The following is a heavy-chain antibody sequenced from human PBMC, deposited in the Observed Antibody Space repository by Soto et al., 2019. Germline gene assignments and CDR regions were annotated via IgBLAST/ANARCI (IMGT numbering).Heavy chain of an antibody. J-gene: IGHJ4*02. CDR2: IKSKTDGGTT. D-gene: IGHD3-22*01. V-gene: IGHV3-15*07. CDR1: GVIFSNAW. CDR3: TTHYYDSSAFYYLGY. Sequence: GGSLRLSCAASGVIFSNAWMNWVRQAPGKGLEWVGRIKSKTDGGTTDYAAPVKGRFTISRDDSKTTLYLQMSSLKTEDTAVYYCTTHYYDSSAFYYLGYWGRGTLVTVSS.